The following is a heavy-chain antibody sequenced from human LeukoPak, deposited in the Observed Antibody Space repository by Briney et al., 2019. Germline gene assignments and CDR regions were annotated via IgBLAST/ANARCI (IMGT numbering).Heavy chain of an antibody. CDR2: IYYSGST. J-gene: IGHJ4*02. CDR1: GGSFSDYY. D-gene: IGHD3-3*01. V-gene: IGHV4-30-4*01. CDR3: AAFWSGYSVY. Sequence: SETLSLTCAVYGGSFSDYYWSWIRQPPGKGLEWIGYIYYSGSTYYSPSLKSRVTISVDTSKNQFSLKLSSVTAADTAVYYCAAFWSGYSVYWGQGTLVTVSS.